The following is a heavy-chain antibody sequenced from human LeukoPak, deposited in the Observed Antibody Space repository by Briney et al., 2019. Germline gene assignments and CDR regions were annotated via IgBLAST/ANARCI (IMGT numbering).Heavy chain of an antibody. J-gene: IGHJ4*02. CDR3: AKDSRGYYYGSGSYLPPNPYFDY. Sequence: GRSLRLSCAASGFTFDDYAMHWVRHAPGKGLEWVSGISWNSGSIGYADSVKGRFTISRDNAKNSLYLQMNSLRAEDTALYYCAKDSRGYYYGSGSYLPPNPYFDYWGQGTLVTVSS. D-gene: IGHD3-10*01. V-gene: IGHV3-9*01. CDR1: GFTFDDYA. CDR2: ISWNSGSI.